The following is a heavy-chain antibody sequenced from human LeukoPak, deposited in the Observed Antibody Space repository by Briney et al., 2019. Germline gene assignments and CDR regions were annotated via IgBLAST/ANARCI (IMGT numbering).Heavy chain of an antibody. CDR1: GFTFSDHY. CDR2: ISGSGGST. Sequence: PGGSLRLSCAASGFTFSDHYMDWVRQAPGKGLEWVSTISGSGGSTYYADSVKGRFTISGDNSKNTLYLQMNSLRAEATAVYYCAKGETTAMISGVGYWGQGTLVTVSS. V-gene: IGHV3-23*01. J-gene: IGHJ4*02. D-gene: IGHD5-18*01. CDR3: AKGETTAMISGVGY.